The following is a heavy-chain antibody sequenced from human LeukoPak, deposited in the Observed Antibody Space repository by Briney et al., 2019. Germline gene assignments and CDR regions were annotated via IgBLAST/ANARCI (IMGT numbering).Heavy chain of an antibody. CDR3: ARSTGAAMASNREG. J-gene: IGHJ4*02. D-gene: IGHD5-18*01. CDR1: GFTFSRYA. V-gene: IGHV3-30-3*01. CDR2: ISYDGDIK. Sequence: GRSLRLSCAASGFTFSRYAMHWVRQAPGKGLEWVAVISYDGDIKYYADSVKGRFTISRDNPKNTLYPQVDSLRAEDTGAYYCARSTGAAMASNREGWGQGTPVTVSS.